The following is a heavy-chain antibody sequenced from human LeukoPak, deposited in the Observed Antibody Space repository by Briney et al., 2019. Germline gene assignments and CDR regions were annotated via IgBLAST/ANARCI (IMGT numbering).Heavy chain of an antibody. CDR1: GYTFTGYY. D-gene: IGHD5-12*01. Sequence: ASVKVSCKASGYTFTGYYMHWVRQAPGQGLEWMGWINPNSGGTSYAQKFQGRVTMTRDTSISTAYMELSRLRSDDTAVYYCARGRYSGPNGYWGQGTLVTVSS. CDR3: ARGRYSGPNGY. V-gene: IGHV1-2*02. CDR2: INPNSGGT. J-gene: IGHJ4*02.